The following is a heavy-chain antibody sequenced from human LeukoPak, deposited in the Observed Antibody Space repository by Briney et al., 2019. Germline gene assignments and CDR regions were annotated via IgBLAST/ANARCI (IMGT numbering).Heavy chain of an antibody. J-gene: IGHJ4*02. CDR1: GGSFEHYF. Sequence: PSETLSLICTVSGGSFEHYFWSWIRQPPGKGLEWIGYVYYSGSTDYSPSLKSRLTISADTSKNQFSLKLNSVTAADTAVYYCASHRRSHGSEYWGQGTLVTVSS. D-gene: IGHD3-10*01. CDR2: VYYSGST. CDR3: ASHRRSHGSEY. V-gene: IGHV4-59*01.